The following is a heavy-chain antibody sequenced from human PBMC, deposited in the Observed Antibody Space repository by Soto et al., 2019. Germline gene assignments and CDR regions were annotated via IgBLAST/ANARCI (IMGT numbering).Heavy chain of an antibody. V-gene: IGHV3-7*01. Sequence: EVQLVESGGGLVQPGGSLRLSCAASGFTFSSYWMSWVRQAPGKGLEWVANIKQDGSEKYYADSVKGRFTISRDNSKNTLYLQMNSLRAEDTAVYYCARDNVPIVYGMDVWGQGTTVTVSS. CDR3: ARDNVPIVYGMDV. J-gene: IGHJ6*02. CDR1: GFTFSSYW. D-gene: IGHD2-15*01. CDR2: IKQDGSEK.